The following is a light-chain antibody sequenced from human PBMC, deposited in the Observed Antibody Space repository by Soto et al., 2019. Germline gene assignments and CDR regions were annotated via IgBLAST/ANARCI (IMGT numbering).Light chain of an antibody. CDR1: QTFSGS. CDR3: QQRGNWPLT. V-gene: IGKV3-11*01. J-gene: IGKJ3*01. CDR2: NTS. Sequence: EIVLTQSPATLSLSPGERATLSCRASQTFSGSLAWYQQKPGQAPRLLIYNTSNRATSIPARFSGTGSGTDFTLTISSLEPEDFAVYYCQQRGNWPLTFGPGTKVEI.